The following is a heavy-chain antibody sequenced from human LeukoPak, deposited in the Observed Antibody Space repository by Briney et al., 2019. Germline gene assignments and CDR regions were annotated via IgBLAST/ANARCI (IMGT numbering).Heavy chain of an antibody. D-gene: IGHD5-18*01. CDR3: ARGGYSYGYSSGMDV. J-gene: IGHJ6*02. CDR2: IYYSGST. V-gene: IGHV4-59*01. Sequence: PSETLSLTCTVSGGSISSYYWSWIRQPPGKGLEWIGYIYYSGSTNYNPSLKSRVTISVDTSKNQFSLKLSSVTAADTAVYYCARGGYSYGYSSGMDVWGQGTTVTVSS. CDR1: GGSISSYY.